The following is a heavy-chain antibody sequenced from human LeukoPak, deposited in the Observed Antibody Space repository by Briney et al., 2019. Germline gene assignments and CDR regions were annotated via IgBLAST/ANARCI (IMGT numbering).Heavy chain of an antibody. J-gene: IGHJ3*02. CDR2: IGTAGDT. V-gene: IGHV3-13*01. CDR3: ARMSSVGAFDI. Sequence: GGSLRLSCAASGFTFSSYGMDWVRQATGKGLEWVSAIGTAGDTYYPGSVKGRFTISRENAKNSLYLQMNSLRAGDTAVYYCARMSSVGAFDIWGQGTMVTVSS. D-gene: IGHD2-15*01. CDR1: GFTFSSYG.